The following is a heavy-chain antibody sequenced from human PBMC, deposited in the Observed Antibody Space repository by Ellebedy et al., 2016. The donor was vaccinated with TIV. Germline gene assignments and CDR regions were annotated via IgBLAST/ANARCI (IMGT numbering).Heavy chain of an antibody. J-gene: IGHJ4*02. CDR3: AVSAFDY. Sequence: ASVKVSCXASGYPFTDFYIHWMRQAPGQGLEWMGIINPSGNSTSYIQKFQGRVTMTWDTSTSTAHMELSSLTSEDTAIYYCAVSAFDYWGQGTLVAVSS. CDR1: GYPFTDFY. CDR2: INPSGNST. V-gene: IGHV1-46*01. D-gene: IGHD6-19*01.